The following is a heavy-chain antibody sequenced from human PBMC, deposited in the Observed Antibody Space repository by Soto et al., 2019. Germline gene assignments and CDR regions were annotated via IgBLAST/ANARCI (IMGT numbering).Heavy chain of an antibody. CDR1: GYTFTSYG. Sequence: QVQLVQSGAEVKNPGASVKVSCKASGYTFTSYGIGWARQAPGQGLEWMGWINTYNGNTNYAQNVQGRVTLTTDTATSTVYMELGRRRSNDAAIYFCAMVVVYVTHGPQDFWGQGTTVIVSS. J-gene: IGHJ6*02. D-gene: IGHD2-15*01. V-gene: IGHV1-18*01. CDR3: AMVVVYVTHGPQDF. CDR2: INTYNGNT.